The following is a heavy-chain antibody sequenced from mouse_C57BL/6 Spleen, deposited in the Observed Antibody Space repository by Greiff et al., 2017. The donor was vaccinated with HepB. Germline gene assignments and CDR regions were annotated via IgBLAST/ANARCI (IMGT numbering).Heavy chain of an antibody. D-gene: IGHD1-1*01. CDR1: GYTFTEYT. CDR2: FYPGSGSI. V-gene: IGHV1-62-2*01. J-gene: IGHJ4*01. Sequence: QVQLQQSGAELVKPGASVKLSCKASGYTFTEYTIHWVKQRSGQGLEWIGWFYPGSGSIKYNEKFKDKATLTADKSSSTVYMELSRLTSEDSAVYFCARHEDGEGAPVSRYAMDYWGQGTSVTVSS. CDR3: ARHEDGEGAPVSRYAMDY.